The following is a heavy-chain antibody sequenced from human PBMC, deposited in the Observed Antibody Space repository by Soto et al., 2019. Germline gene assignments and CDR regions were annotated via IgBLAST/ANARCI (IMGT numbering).Heavy chain of an antibody. J-gene: IGHJ4*02. CDR3: AASGFDSDF. CDR2: ISQSASYS. CDR1: GFTFSDYS. Sequence: VESGGGLVKPGGSLRLACAGSGFTFSDYSVSWIRQAPGEGLEWISYISQSASYSNYADSVKGRFTISRDNVKNSVYLQMNSLRAEDTAVYYCAASGFDSDFWGQGTVVTVSS. V-gene: IGHV3-11*05. D-gene: IGHD5-12*01.